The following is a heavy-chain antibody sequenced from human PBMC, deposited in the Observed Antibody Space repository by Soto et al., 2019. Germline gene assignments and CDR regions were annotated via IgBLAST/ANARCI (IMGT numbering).Heavy chain of an antibody. D-gene: IGHD1-26*01. V-gene: IGHV2-5*01. CDR3: AHRPPGEWELLLFDY. CDR2: IYWNDDK. CDR1: GFSLSTSGVG. Sequence: SGPTLVNPTQTLTLTCAFSGFSLSTSGVGVGWIRQPPGKALEWLALIYWNDDKRYSPSLESRLTITKDTSKNQVVLTMTNMDPVDTATYYCAHRPPGEWELLLFDYWGQGTLVTVSS. J-gene: IGHJ4*02.